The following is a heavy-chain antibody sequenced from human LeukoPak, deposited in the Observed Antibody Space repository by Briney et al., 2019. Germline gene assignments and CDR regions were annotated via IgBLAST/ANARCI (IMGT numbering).Heavy chain of an antibody. V-gene: IGHV3-53*01. J-gene: IGHJ3*02. D-gene: IGHD6-13*01. CDR3: ARDRDSSSWPDAFDI. Sequence: GGSLRLSCAASGFTVSSNYMSWVRQAPGKGLEWVSVIYSGGSTYYADSVKGRFTISRDNSKNTLYLQMNSLRAEDTAVYYCARDRDSSSWPDAFDIWGQGTMVTVSS. CDR1: GFTVSSNY. CDR2: IYSGGST.